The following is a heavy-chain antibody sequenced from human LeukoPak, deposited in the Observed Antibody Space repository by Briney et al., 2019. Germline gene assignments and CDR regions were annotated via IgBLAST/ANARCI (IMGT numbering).Heavy chain of an antibody. CDR2: ISGSGGST. Sequence: PGGSLRLSCTASGFTFSSYAMSWVRQAPGKGLEWVSAISGSGGSTYYADSVKGRFTISRDNAKNTLYLQMNSLRAEDTAVYYCARDWFHAIDYWGQGTLVTVSS. D-gene: IGHD2/OR15-2a*01. J-gene: IGHJ4*02. CDR3: ARDWFHAIDY. V-gene: IGHV3-23*01. CDR1: GFTFSSYA.